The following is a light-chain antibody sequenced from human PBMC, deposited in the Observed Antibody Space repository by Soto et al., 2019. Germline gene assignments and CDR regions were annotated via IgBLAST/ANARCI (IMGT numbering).Light chain of an antibody. CDR2: DVS. Sequence: QSALTQPASVSGPPGQSITISCTGTSSDVGGYNYVSWYQQHPGKVPKLMIYDVSNRPSGVSNRFSGSKSGNTASLTISGLQAEDEADYYCSSYTSSSTVVFGGGTKVTVL. CDR3: SSYTSSSTVV. CDR1: SSDVGGYNY. V-gene: IGLV2-14*03. J-gene: IGLJ2*01.